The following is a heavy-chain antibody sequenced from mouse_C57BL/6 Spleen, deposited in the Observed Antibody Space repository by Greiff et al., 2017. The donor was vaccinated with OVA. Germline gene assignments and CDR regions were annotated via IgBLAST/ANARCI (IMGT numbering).Heavy chain of an antibody. CDR2: INPNNGGT. CDR3: ARRHYSNYGWYFDV. CDR1: GYTFTDYN. D-gene: IGHD2-5*01. V-gene: IGHV1-18*01. J-gene: IGHJ1*03. Sequence: EVKLQESGPELVKPGASVKIPCKASGYTFTDYNMDWVKQSHGKSLEWIGDINPNNGGTIYNQKFKGKATLTVDKSSSTAYMELRSLTSEDTAVYDCARRHYSNYGWYFDVWGTGTTVTVSS.